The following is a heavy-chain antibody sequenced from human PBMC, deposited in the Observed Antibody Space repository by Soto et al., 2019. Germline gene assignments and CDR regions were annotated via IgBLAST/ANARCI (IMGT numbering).Heavy chain of an antibody. CDR2: ISSSGKTI. Sequence: QVQLVESGGGLVKTGGSLRLACGASGFIFSDYYMSWVRQAPGKGLEGVAYISSSGKTIYYAASVKGRFTISRDNAKNSVFLQMNSLRAEDTALYFCAKMSSENYYDPVFSWGQGTLVTVSS. CDR3: AKMSSENYYDPVFS. D-gene: IGHD3-22*01. CDR1: GFIFSDYY. J-gene: IGHJ4*02. V-gene: IGHV3-11*01.